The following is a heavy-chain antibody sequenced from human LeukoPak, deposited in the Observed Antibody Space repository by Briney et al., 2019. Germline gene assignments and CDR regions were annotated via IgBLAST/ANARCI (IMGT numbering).Heavy chain of an antibody. CDR1: GYTFTTYG. CDR2: ISTYNGNT. V-gene: IGHV1-18*01. CDR3: ARGSTYYYDSSGYYYASTIDY. Sequence: ASVKVSCKASGYTFTTYGISWVRQAPGQGLEWLGWISTYNGNTNYAQKFQGRVTMTRDMSTSTVYMELSSLRSEDTAVYYCARGSTYYYDSSGYYYASTIDYWGQGTLVTVSS. D-gene: IGHD3-22*01. J-gene: IGHJ4*02.